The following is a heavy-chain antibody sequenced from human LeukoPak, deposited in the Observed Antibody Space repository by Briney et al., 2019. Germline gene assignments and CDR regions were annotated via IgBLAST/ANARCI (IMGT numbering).Heavy chain of an antibody. D-gene: IGHD3-10*01. CDR1: GGSFSGYY. CDR2: INHSGST. J-gene: IGHJ4*02. Sequence: SETLSLTCAVYGGSFSGYYWSWIRQPPGKGLEWIGEINHSGSTNYNPSLKSRVTISVDTSKNQFSLKLSSVTAADTAVYYCARSSTITMVLGVIIRGGYYFDYWGQGTLVTVSS. CDR3: ARSSTITMVLGVIIRGGYYFDY. V-gene: IGHV4-34*01.